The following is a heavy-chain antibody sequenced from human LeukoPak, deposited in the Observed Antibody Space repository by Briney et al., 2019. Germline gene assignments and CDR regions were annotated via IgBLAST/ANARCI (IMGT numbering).Heavy chain of an antibody. Sequence: PSETLSLTCAVYGGSFSGYYWSWIRQPPGKGLEWIGEINHSGSTNYNPSLKSRVTISVDTSKNQFSLKLSSVTAADTAVYYCAREQNGYSYGNWFDPWGQGTLVTVSS. CDR1: GGSFSGYY. V-gene: IGHV4-34*01. CDR3: AREQNGYSYGNWFDP. D-gene: IGHD5-18*01. CDR2: INHSGST. J-gene: IGHJ5*02.